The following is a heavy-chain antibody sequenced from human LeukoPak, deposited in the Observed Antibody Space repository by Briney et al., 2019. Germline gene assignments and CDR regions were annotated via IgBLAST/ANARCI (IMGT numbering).Heavy chain of an antibody. Sequence: GGSLRLSCAASGFAFSTFTMNWVRQAPGKGLEWVSSITSSGTNIYYTDSLKGRFTISRDNATNSLHLQLNSLRAEDTAVYYCARDLDYFDYWGQGTLVTVSS. CDR3: ARDLDYFDY. J-gene: IGHJ4*02. CDR2: ITSSGTNI. V-gene: IGHV3-21*01. CDR1: GFAFSTFT.